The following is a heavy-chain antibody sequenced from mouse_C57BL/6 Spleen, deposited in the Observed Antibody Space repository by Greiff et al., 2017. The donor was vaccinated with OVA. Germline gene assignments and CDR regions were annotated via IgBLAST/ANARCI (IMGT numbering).Heavy chain of an antibody. CDR3: AIPWQLSWFAY. J-gene: IGHJ3*01. CDR2: INPNYGTI. V-gene: IGHV1-39*01. D-gene: IGHD6-1*01. CDR1: GYSFTDYT. Sequence: VQLQQSGPELVKPGASVKISCKASGYSFTDYTMNWVKQSTGKSLEWIGVINPNYGTISYNQKFKGKATLTVDKSSSTAYMQLNSLTSEDSAVYYCAIPWQLSWFAYWGQGTLVTVSA.